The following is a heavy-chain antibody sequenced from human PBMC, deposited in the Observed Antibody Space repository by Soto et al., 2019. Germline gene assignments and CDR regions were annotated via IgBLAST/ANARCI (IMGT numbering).Heavy chain of an antibody. D-gene: IGHD3-10*01. CDR2: INPNSGGT. J-gene: IGHJ5*02. CDR3: ARGGITMVRGPTPWFDP. CDR1: GYTFTGYY. V-gene: IGHV1-2*04. Sequence: GASVKVSCKASGYTFTGYYMHWVRQAPGQGLEWMGWINPNSGGTNYAQKFQGWVTMTRDTSISTAYMELSRLRSDDTAVYYCARGGITMVRGPTPWFDPWGQGTLVTVSS.